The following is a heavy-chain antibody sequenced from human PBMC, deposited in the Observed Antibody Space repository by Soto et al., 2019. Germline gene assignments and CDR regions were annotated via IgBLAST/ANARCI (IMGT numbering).Heavy chain of an antibody. J-gene: IGHJ6*02. CDR1: GYTFTSYG. D-gene: IGHD3-22*01. CDR2: ISAYNGNT. V-gene: IGHV1-18*04. Sequence: ASVKVSCKASGYTFTSYGISWVRQAPGQGLEWMGWISAYNGNTNYAQKLQGRVTMTTDTSTSTAYMEQRSLRSDDTAVYYCAAGREYYYDSSGYYYYYGMDVWGQVTKVTFSS. CDR3: AAGREYYYDSSGYYYYYGMDV.